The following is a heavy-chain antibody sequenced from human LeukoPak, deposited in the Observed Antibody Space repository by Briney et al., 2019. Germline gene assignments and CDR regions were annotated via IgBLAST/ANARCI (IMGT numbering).Heavy chain of an antibody. D-gene: IGHD4-17*01. CDR2: IYYSRST. V-gene: IGHV4-59*01. CDR3: ARDGHDYGDYTPYYYYGMDV. CDR1: GGSISSYY. J-gene: IGHJ6*04. Sequence: ASETLSLTCTVSGGSISSYYWSWIRQPPGKGLEWIGYIYYSRSTNYNPSLKSRVTISVDTSKNQFPLKLSSVTAADTAVYYCARDGHDYGDYTPYYYYGMDVWGKGTTVTVSS.